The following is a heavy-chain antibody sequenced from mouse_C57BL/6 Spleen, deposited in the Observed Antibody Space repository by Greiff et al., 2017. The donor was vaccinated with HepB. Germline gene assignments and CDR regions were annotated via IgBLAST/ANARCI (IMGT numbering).Heavy chain of an antibody. CDR2: IYPGDGDT. J-gene: IGHJ4*01. V-gene: IGHV1-82*01. CDR1: GYAFSSSW. Sequence: QVQLKQSGPELVKPGASVKISCKASGYAFSSSWMNWVKQRPGKGLEWIGRIYPGDGDTNYNGKFKGKATLTADKSSSTAYMQLSSLTSEDSAVYFCARLRSSGYVEAMDYWGQGTSVTVSS. CDR3: ARLRSSGYVEAMDY. D-gene: IGHD3-2*02.